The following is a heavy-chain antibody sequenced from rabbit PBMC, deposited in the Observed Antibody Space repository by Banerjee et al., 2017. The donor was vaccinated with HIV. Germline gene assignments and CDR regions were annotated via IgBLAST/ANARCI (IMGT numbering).Heavy chain of an antibody. D-gene: IGHD4-2*01. Sequence: QSLEESGGDLVKPGASLTLTCTASGFSFSSSYWICWVRQAPGKGLEWIACIYAGSSGSTYYASWAKGRFTISKTSSTTVTLQMTSLTAADTATYFCARDISSLISFNLWGQGTLVTVS. J-gene: IGHJ4*01. V-gene: IGHV1S40*01. CDR3: ARDISSLISFNL. CDR1: GFSFSSSYW. CDR2: IYAGSSGST.